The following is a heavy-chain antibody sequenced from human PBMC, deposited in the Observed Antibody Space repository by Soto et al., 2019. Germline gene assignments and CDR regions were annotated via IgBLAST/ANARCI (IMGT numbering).Heavy chain of an antibody. CDR1: GFTFSSYS. J-gene: IGHJ4*02. D-gene: IGHD2-15*01. V-gene: IGHV3-21*01. CDR2: INNGNNYK. Sequence: GGSLRLSCAASGFTFSSYSMNWVRQAPGKGLEWVSSINNGNNYKYHVDSVKGRFTISRDNSKNTLYLQMNSLRAEDTAVYYCARDTLQYCSGGSCYIAPSIALDYWGQGTLVTVSS. CDR3: ARDTLQYCSGGSCYIAPSIALDY.